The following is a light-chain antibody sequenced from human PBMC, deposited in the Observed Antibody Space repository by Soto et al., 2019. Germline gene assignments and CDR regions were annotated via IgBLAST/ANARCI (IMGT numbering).Light chain of an antibody. CDR1: QSISSW. CDR2: DAS. Sequence: IHITQSPSTLSASVGDRVTITSRASQSISSWLAWYQQRPGKAPKLLIYDASSLESGVPSRFSGSGSGTDFTLTISRLEPEDFAVYYCQQRGDWPPITFGQGTRLEIK. V-gene: IGKV1-5*01. CDR3: QQRGDWPPIT. J-gene: IGKJ5*01.